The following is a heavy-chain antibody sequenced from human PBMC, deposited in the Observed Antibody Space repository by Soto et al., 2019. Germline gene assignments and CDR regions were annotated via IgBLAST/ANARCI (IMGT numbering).Heavy chain of an antibody. CDR3: ARAGSGLYYYYYGMDV. CDR2: ISGSGGST. D-gene: IGHD3-10*01. Sequence: GGSLRLSSTASGFNFGSYAMSWVRQAPGKGLEWVSAISGSGGSTYYADSVKGRFTISRDNSKNTLYLQMNSLRAEDTAVYYCARAGSGLYYYYYGMDVWGQGTTVTVSS. V-gene: IGHV3-23*01. J-gene: IGHJ6*02. CDR1: GFNFGSYA.